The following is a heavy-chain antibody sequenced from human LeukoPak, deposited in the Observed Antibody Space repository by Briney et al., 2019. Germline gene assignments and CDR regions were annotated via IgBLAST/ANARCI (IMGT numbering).Heavy chain of an antibody. J-gene: IGHJ4*02. V-gene: IGHV4-4*07. CDR1: GGSIISYY. CDR3: ARYKSVAGRPALFDY. Sequence: SETHSLTCTVSGGSIISYYWSWIRQPAGKGLEWIGRIYTSGSTNYNPSLKSRVTMSVDTSKNQFSLKLSSVTAADTAVYYCARYKSVAGRPALFDYWGQGTLVTVSS. D-gene: IGHD6-19*01. CDR2: IYTSGST.